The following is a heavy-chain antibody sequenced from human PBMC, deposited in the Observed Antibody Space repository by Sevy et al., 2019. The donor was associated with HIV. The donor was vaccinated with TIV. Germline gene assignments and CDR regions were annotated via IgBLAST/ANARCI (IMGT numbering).Heavy chain of an antibody. CDR2: ISYVGKT. CDR1: GGSISSSGSF. Sequence: SETLSLTCTVSGGSISSSGSFWGWIRQSPGWGLEWIGDISYVGKTNYNPSLRGRVTISRDTSNNHFSLRLSSVSAADTGVYYCAKIFAHWGQGTLVTVSS. CDR3: AKIFAH. V-gene: IGHV4-39*02. J-gene: IGHJ5*02.